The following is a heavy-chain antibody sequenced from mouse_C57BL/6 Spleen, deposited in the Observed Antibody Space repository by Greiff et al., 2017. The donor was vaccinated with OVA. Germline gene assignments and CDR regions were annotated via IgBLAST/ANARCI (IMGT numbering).Heavy chain of an antibody. CDR2: ISDGGSYT. D-gene: IGHD6-1*01. Sequence: EVKLMESGGGLVKPGGSLKLSCAASGFTFSSYAMSWVRQTPEKRLEWVATISDGGSYTYYPDNVKGRFTISRDNAKNNLYLQMSHLKSEDTAMYYCAREATPFDYWGQGTTLTVSS. CDR3: AREATPFDY. J-gene: IGHJ2*01. CDR1: GFTFSSYA. V-gene: IGHV5-4*01.